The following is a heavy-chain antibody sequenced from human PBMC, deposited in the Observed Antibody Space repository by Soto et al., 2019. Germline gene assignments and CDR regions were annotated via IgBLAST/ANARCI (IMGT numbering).Heavy chain of an antibody. V-gene: IGHV3-23*01. CDR2: ISGGGGST. J-gene: IGHJ6*02. CDR3: AKVLSYDSSGTGLLGAWDYYYYGMDV. Sequence: PGGSLRLSCAASGFTFSSYAMSWVRQAPGKGLEWVSAISGGGGSTYYADSVKGRFTISRDNSKNTLYLQMNSLRAEDTAVYYCAKVLSYDSSGTGLLGAWDYYYYGMDVWGQGTTVTVSS. D-gene: IGHD3-22*01. CDR1: GFTFSSYA.